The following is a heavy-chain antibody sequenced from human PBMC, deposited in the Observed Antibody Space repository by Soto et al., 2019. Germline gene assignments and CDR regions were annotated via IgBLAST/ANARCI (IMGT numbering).Heavy chain of an antibody. V-gene: IGHV3-74*01. J-gene: IGHJ4*02. CDR2: VDSAGSGT. CDR1: GITFSGFW. Sequence: VPLVESGGGSVQPGGSLRLSCVASGITFSGFWMHWVRQVPGKGLVWVARVDSAGSGTSYADFVKGRFTISRDNAKNTLSLQMDSLRVEDMAVYYCATVFEHWGQGIPVTVSS. CDR3: ATVFEH.